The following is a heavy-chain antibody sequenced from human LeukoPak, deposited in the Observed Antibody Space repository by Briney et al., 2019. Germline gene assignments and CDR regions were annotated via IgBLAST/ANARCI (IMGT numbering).Heavy chain of an antibody. J-gene: IGHJ5*02. V-gene: IGHV4-39*01. CDR2: IYYSGST. Sequence: SETLSLTCTVSGGSISSSSYYWGWIRQPPGKGLEWIGSIYYSGSTYYNPPLKSRVTISVDTSKNQFSLKLSSVTAADTAVYYCASNTYYDFWSGKNWFDPWGQGTLVTVSS. CDR3: ASNTYYDFWSGKNWFDP. CDR1: GGSISSSSYY. D-gene: IGHD3-3*01.